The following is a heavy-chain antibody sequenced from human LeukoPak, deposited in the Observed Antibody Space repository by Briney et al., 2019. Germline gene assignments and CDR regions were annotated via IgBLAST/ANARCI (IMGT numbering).Heavy chain of an antibody. D-gene: IGHD5-18*01. CDR3: AKVQGYSYGFFDY. CDR1: GFTFDDYA. Sequence: GGSLRLSCAASGFTFDDYAMHWVRQAPGKGLEWVSGISWNGGSIGYADSVKGRFTISRDNAKNSLYLQMNSLRAEDTALYYCAKVQGYSYGFFDYWGQGTLVTVSS. J-gene: IGHJ4*02. CDR2: ISWNGGSI. V-gene: IGHV3-9*01.